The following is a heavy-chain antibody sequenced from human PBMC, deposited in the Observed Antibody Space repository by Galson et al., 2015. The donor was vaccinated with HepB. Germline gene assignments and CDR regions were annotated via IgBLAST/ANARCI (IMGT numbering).Heavy chain of an antibody. CDR2: IYSGGST. J-gene: IGHJ4*02. D-gene: IGHD5-24*01. V-gene: IGHV3-53*01. CDR1: GFTVSNNY. CDR3: ATNREY. Sequence: SLRLSCAVSGFTVSNNYMSWVRQAPGKGLEWVSLIYSGGSTYYADSVKGRFIISRDNSKNTLYLQMNSLRAEDTAVYYCATNREYWGQGTLVTVSP.